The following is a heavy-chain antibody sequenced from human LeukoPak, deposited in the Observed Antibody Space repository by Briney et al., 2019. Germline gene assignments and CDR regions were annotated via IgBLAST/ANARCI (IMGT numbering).Heavy chain of an antibody. CDR2: MNPNSGNT. V-gene: IGHV1-8*02. CDR3: ARGRGGSGRYYFYYYYYMDV. Sequence: ASVKVSCKASGYTFTSYDINWVRQATGQGLEWRGWMNPNSGNTGYAQKFQGRVTMTRNTSISTAYMELSSLRSEDTAVYYCARGRGGSGRYYFYYYYYMDVWGKGTTVTISS. J-gene: IGHJ6*03. D-gene: IGHD3-10*01. CDR1: GYTFTSYD.